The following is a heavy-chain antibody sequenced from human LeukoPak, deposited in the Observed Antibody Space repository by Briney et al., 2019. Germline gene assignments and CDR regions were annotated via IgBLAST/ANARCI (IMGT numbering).Heavy chain of an antibody. Sequence: PGGSLRLSCAGSGFPFSSHGMNWVRQAPGKGLEWVSGIRANGETTYYADSVRGRFTISRDNSRSMVWLQMNSLTAEDTAMYYCGRDLNWGAFDIRGLGTLVTVSS. CDR1: GFPFSSHG. D-gene: IGHD7-27*01. V-gene: IGHV3-23*01. CDR2: IRANGETT. CDR3: GRDLNWGAFDI. J-gene: IGHJ3*02.